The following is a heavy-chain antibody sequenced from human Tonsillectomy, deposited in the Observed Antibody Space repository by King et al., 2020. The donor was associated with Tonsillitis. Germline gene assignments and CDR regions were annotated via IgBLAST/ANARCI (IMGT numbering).Heavy chain of an antibody. CDR2: IIGRSYST. D-gene: IGHD6-19*01. J-gene: IGHJ4*02. CDR3: AKLPHSSGWSSPFDY. Sequence: VQLVESGGGLVQPGGSLRLSCAASGFTFSSYAMGWVRQAPGKGLEWVSTIIGRSYSTYYPDSVKGRFTISRDNSNHTLYLQMHRLRPEDTALYYCAKLPHSSGWSSPFDYWGQGTLVTVSS. CDR1: GFTFSSYA. V-gene: IGHV3-23*04.